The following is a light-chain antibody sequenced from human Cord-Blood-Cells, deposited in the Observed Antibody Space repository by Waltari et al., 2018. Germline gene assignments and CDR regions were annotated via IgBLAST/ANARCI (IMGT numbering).Light chain of an antibody. CDR3: QQYYSYPT. CDR2: AAS. CDR1: QGISSY. Sequence: AIRMTQSPSSLSASTGDRVTITCRASQGISSYLAWYQQKPGKAPQLLIYAASTLQSGVPSRFSGSGSGTDFTLTISCLQSEDFATYYCQQYYSYPTFGQGTRLEIK. J-gene: IGKJ5*01. V-gene: IGKV1-8*01.